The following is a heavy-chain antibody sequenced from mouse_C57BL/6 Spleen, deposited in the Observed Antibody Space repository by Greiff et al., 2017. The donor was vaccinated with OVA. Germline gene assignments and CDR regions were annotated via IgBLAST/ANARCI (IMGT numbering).Heavy chain of an antibody. CDR2: IRLKSDNYAT. CDR1: GFTFSNYW. Sequence: EVQLQESGGGLVQPGGSMKLSCVASGFTFSNYWMNWVRQSPEKGLEWVAQIRLKSDNYATHYAESVKGRFTISRDDSKSSVYLQMNNLRAEDTGIYYCTGGYDEGFAYWGQGTLVTVSA. D-gene: IGHD2-2*01. J-gene: IGHJ3*01. V-gene: IGHV6-3*01. CDR3: TGGYDEGFAY.